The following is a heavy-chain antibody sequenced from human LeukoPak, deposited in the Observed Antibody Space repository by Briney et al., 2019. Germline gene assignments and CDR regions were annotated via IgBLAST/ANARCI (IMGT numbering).Heavy chain of an antibody. Sequence: KASETLSLTCTVSGGSISSDYWSWIRQPPGKGLEWIGLMHDSGSTSYGPSLKSRVTISADTSKNQFSLRLNSVTAADTAVYYCARHITGTRWSFDCWGQGTLVTVSS. CDR2: MHDSGST. J-gene: IGHJ4*02. D-gene: IGHD1-7*01. CDR3: ARHITGTRWSFDC. CDR1: GGSISSDY. V-gene: IGHV4-59*01.